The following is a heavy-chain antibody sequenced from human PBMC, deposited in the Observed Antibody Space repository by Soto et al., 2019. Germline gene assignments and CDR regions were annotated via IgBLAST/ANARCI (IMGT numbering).Heavy chain of an antibody. CDR2: IYYSGST. Sequence: SETLSLTCTVSGSSISSGDYYWSWIRQPPGKGLEWIGYIYYSGSTYYNPSLKSRVTISVDTSKNQFSLKLSSVTAADTAVYYCARGVVVDVPGAFDIWGQGTMVTVSS. D-gene: IGHD2-15*01. CDR3: ARGVVVDVPGAFDI. V-gene: IGHV4-30-4*01. J-gene: IGHJ3*02. CDR1: GSSISSGDYY.